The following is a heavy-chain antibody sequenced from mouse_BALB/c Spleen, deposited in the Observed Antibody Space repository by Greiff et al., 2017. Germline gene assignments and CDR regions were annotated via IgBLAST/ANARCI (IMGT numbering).Heavy chain of an antibody. V-gene: IGHV5-6-5*01. J-gene: IGHJ4*01. D-gene: IGHD1-1*01. Sequence: EVKLMESGGGLVKPGGSLKLSCAASGFTFSSYAMSWVRQTPEKRLEWVASISSGGSTYYPDSVKGRFTISRDNARNILYLQMSSLRSEDTAMYYCARDGSRASPYAMDYWGQGTSVTVSS. CDR2: ISSGGST. CDR3: ARDGSRASPYAMDY. CDR1: GFTFSSYA.